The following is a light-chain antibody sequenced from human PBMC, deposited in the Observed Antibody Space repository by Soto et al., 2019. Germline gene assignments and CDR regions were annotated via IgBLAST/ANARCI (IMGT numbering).Light chain of an antibody. V-gene: IGKV3-20*01. J-gene: IGKJ4*01. CDR1: QSVSSSY. CDR2: GAS. CDR3: QQYDNSVLT. Sequence: EIVLTQSPGTLSLSPGERATLSCRASQSVSSSYLAWYQQKPGQAPRLLIYGASSRATGIPSRFSGSGSGTEFTLTISSLQSEDCALYYCQQYDNSVLTFGGGTKVDIK.